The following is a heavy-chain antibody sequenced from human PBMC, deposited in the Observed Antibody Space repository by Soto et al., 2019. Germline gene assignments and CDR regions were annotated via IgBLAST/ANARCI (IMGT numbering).Heavy chain of an antibody. CDR2: INPSGGST. V-gene: IGHV1-46*01. Sequence: ASVKVSCKASGYTFTSYYMHWVRQAPGQGLEWMGIINPSGGSTSYAQKFQGRVTMTRDTSTSTVYMELSSLRSEDTAVYYCATGGDDSPSIITWPYFDYWGQGTLVTVSS. CDR1: GYTFTSYY. J-gene: IGHJ4*02. CDR3: ATGGDDSPSIITWPYFDY. D-gene: IGHD3-22*01.